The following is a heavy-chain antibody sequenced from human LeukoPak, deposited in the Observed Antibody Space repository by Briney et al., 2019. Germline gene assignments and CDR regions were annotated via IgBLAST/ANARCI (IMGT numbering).Heavy chain of an antibody. V-gene: IGHV4-38-2*02. CDR3: ARVASSSWYEDY. J-gene: IGHJ4*02. D-gene: IGHD6-13*01. Sequence: PSETLSLTCTVSSYSISSGYYWGWIRQPPGKGLEWIGSIYHSGGTYYNPSLKSRVTISVDTSKNQFSLKLSSVTAADTAVYYCARVASSSWYEDYWGQGTLVTVPS. CDR1: SYSISSGYY. CDR2: IYHSGGT.